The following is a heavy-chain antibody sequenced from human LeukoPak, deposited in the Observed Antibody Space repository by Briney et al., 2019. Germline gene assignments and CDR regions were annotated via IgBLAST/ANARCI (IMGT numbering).Heavy chain of an antibody. Sequence: GGSLRLSCAASGFTFSSYWMHWVRQAPGKGLVWVSRINSDGSSTSYADSVKGRFTISRDNAKNTLYLQMNSLRAEDTAVYYCAREGGYSYGSYLGWFDPWGQGTLVTVSS. CDR3: AREGGYSYGSYLGWFDP. CDR2: INSDGSST. V-gene: IGHV3-74*01. J-gene: IGHJ5*02. D-gene: IGHD5-18*01. CDR1: GFTFSSYW.